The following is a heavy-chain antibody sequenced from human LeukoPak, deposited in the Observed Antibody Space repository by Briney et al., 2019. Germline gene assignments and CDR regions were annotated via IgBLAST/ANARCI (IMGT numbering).Heavy chain of an antibody. Sequence: YPGGSLRLSCAASGFTVSSNYMSWVRQAPGKGLEWVSSISSSSSYIYYADSVKGRFTISRDNAKNSLYLQMNSLRAEDTAVYYRARVGAVAVNWFDPWGQGTLVTVSS. CDR2: ISSSSSYI. D-gene: IGHD6-19*01. CDR3: ARVGAVAVNWFDP. CDR1: GFTVSSNY. J-gene: IGHJ5*02. V-gene: IGHV3-21*01.